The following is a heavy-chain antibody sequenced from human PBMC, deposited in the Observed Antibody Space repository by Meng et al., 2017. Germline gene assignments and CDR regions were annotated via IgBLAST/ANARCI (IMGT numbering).Heavy chain of an antibody. V-gene: IGHV3-49*04. D-gene: IGHD3-22*01. Sequence: GESLKISCAASGFTFGDYAMGWVRQAPGKGLEWVGFIRSKPSGATTEYAASVKGRFTISRDDSKSIAYLQMNSLKTEDTAVYYCTPNYYYDSSGYYYYFDYWGQGTLVTVSS. CDR2: IRSKPSGATT. CDR3: TPNYYYDSSGYYYYFDY. CDR1: GFTFGDYA. J-gene: IGHJ4*02.